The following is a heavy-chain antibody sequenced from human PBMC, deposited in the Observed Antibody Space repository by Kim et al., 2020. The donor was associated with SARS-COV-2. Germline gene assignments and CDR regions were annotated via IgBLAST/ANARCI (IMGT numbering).Heavy chain of an antibody. CDR1: GFTLSSYS. CDR2: IASSIGYI. V-gene: IGHV3-21*01. J-gene: IGHJ6*02. CDR3: ASFTTSDV. Sequence: GGSLRLSCGASGFTLSSYSMNWVRQAPGKGLEWVSSIASSIGYIFYADSVNGRFTLSRDNAKNSLYLQMNSLRAEDTAVYYCASFTTSDVWGQGTTVTVS. D-gene: IGHD1-1*01.